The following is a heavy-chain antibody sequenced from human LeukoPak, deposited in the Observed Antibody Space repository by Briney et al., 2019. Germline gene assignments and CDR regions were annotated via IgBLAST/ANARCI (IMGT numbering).Heavy chain of an antibody. CDR3: ARVRVTMVRGVHDNWFDP. D-gene: IGHD3-10*01. Sequence: ASVKVSRKASGYTFTGYYMHWVRQAPGQGLEWMGWINPNSGGTNYAQKFQGRVTMTRDTSISTAYMELSRLRSDDTAVYYCARVRVTMVRGVHDNWFDPWGQGTLVTVSS. CDR2: INPNSGGT. CDR1: GYTFTGYY. V-gene: IGHV1-2*02. J-gene: IGHJ5*02.